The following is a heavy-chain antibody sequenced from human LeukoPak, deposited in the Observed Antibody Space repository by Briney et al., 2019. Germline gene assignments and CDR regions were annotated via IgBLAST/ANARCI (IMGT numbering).Heavy chain of an antibody. CDR1: GFTFSSYW. J-gene: IGHJ3*02. Sequence: GGSLRLSCAASGFTFSSYWMSWVRQAPGKGLEWVANIKQDGSEKYYVDSVKGRFTISRDNAKNSLYLQMNSLSAEDTAVYYCARDTRNYGDYSGAFDIWGQGTMVTVSS. D-gene: IGHD4-17*01. CDR2: IKQDGSEK. V-gene: IGHV3-7*01. CDR3: ARDTRNYGDYSGAFDI.